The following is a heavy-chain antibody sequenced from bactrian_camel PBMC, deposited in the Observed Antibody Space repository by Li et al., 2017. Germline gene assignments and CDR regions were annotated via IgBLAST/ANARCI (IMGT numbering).Heavy chain of an antibody. Sequence: VQLVESGGGSVQAGGSLRLSCAASGYTYSSICMAWFRQAPGKEREAVATIYIAFRPDDQRTYYADPVKGRSTISTDKSEHTLYLQVNSLKYDDSAVYYCAADRSLLGWVRTLWYWGQGTQVTVS. J-gene: IGHJ4*01. CDR1: GYTYSSIC. D-gene: IGHD1*01. CDR3: AADRSLLGWVRTLWY. V-gene: IGHV3S1*01. CDR2: IYIAFRPDDQRT.